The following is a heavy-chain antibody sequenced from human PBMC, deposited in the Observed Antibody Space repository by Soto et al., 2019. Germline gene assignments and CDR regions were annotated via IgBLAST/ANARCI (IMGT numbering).Heavy chain of an antibody. Sequence: SETLSLTCTVSGGSISSSSYYWGWIRQPPGKGLEWIGSIYYSGSTYYNPSLKSRVTISVDTSKNQFSLKLSSVTAADTAVYYCARQVRNGDYAEPGYWGQGTLVTVSS. D-gene: IGHD4-17*01. V-gene: IGHV4-39*01. CDR1: GGSISSSSYY. CDR2: IYYSGST. J-gene: IGHJ4*02. CDR3: ARQVRNGDYAEPGY.